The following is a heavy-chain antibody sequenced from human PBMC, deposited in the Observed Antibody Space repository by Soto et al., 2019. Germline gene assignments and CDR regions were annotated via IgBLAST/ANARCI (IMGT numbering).Heavy chain of an antibody. CDR2: IYNSGTT. CDR1: GGSISSHY. CDR3: ARDRCSGAAGV. V-gene: IGHV4-59*11. J-gene: IGHJ3*01. Sequence: PSETLSLTCTVSGGSISSHYLNWIRQPPGKGLEWIGYIYNSGTTNYNPSLKTRVTISVDTSKNQISLKLSSVTAADTAVYFCARDRCSGAAGVCGQATLVTVS. D-gene: IGHD6-25*01.